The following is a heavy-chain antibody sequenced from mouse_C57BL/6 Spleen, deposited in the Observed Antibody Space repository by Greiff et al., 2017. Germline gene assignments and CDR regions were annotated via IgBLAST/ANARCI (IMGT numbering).Heavy chain of an antibody. CDR2: INPNNGGT. D-gene: IGHD2-3*01. CDR1: GYTFTDYN. Sequence: VQLQQSGPELVKPGASVTMSCKASGYTFTDYNMHWVKQSHGKSLEWIGYINPNNGGTSYNQKFKGKATLTVNKSSSTAYMELRSLTSEDSAVYYCARWFYDGYYVPFDDWGQGTTLTVSS. V-gene: IGHV1-22*01. J-gene: IGHJ2*01. CDR3: ARWFYDGYYVPFDD.